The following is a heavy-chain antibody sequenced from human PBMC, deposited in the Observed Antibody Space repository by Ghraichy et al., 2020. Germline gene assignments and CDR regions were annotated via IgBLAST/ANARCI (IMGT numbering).Heavy chain of an antibody. CDR3: ARVLTGTMVRGVIADY. CDR2: INPNSGGT. Sequence: ASVKVSCKASGYTFTGYYMHWVRQAPGQGLEWMGRINPNSGGTNYAQKFQGRVTMTRDTSISTAYLELSRLRSDDTAVYYCARVLTGTMVRGVIADYWGQGTLVTVSS. D-gene: IGHD3-10*01. V-gene: IGHV1-2*06. CDR1: GYTFTGYY. J-gene: IGHJ4*02.